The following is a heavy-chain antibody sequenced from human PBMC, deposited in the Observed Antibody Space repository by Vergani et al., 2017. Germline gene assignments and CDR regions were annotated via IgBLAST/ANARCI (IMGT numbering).Heavy chain of an antibody. V-gene: IGHV4-59*01. D-gene: IGHD1-14*01. Sequence: QVQLQESGPGLVKPSETLSLTCTVSGGSISSYYWSWIRQPPGKGLEWIGYIYYSGSTNYNPSLKSRVTISVDTSKNQFSLKLSSVTAADTAVYYCARAPESRRMTHFDYWGQGTLVTVSS. CDR3: ARAPESRRMTHFDY. CDR1: GGSISSYY. J-gene: IGHJ4*02. CDR2: IYYSGST.